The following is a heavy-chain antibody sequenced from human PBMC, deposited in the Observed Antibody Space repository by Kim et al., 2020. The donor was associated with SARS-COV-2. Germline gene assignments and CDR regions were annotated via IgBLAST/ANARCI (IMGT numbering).Heavy chain of an antibody. CDR3: AKDGDYDFWRGMDY. Sequence: GGSLRLSCAASGFTFSSYGMHWVRQAPGKGLEWVAVISYDGSNKYYADSVKGRFTISRDNSKNTLYLQMNSLRAEDTAVYYCAKDGDYDFWRGMDYWGQG. D-gene: IGHD3-3*01. V-gene: IGHV3-30*18. CDR2: ISYDGSNK. J-gene: IGHJ4*02. CDR1: GFTFSSYG.